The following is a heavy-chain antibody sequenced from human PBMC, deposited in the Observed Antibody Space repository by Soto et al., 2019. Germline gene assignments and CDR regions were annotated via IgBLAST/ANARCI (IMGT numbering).Heavy chain of an antibody. CDR2: INHSGST. D-gene: IGHD2-2*01. CDR3: ARYDIVVVPAAMGSHYGMDV. CDR1: GGSFSGYY. J-gene: IGHJ6*02. Sequence: QVQLQQWGAGLLKPSETLSLTCAVYGGSFSGYYWSWIRQPPGKGLEWIGEINHSGSTNYNPSLKSQVTISVDTSKNQFSLKLSSVTAADTAVYYCARYDIVVVPAAMGSHYGMDVWGQGTTVTVSS. V-gene: IGHV4-34*01.